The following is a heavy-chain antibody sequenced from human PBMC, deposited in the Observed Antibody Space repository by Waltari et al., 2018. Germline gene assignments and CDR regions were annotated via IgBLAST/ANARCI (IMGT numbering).Heavy chain of an antibody. CDR1: GFTFSSYA. D-gene: IGHD6-19*01. Sequence: QVQLVESGGGVVQPGRSLRLSCAASGFTFSSYAMHWVRQAPGKGLELVAVKSYDGSNKYYADSVKGRFTISRDNSKNTLYLQMNSLGAEDTAVYYCAIRPGVSGWYPDYWGQGTLVTVSS. V-gene: IGHV3-30-3*01. CDR3: AIRPGVSGWYPDY. CDR2: KSYDGSNK. J-gene: IGHJ4*02.